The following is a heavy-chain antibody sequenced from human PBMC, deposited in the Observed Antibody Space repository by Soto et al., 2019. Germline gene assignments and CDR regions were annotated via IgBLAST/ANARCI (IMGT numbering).Heavy chain of an antibody. CDR1: GYTFTTYG. CDR3: ATLLGGGFFDL. J-gene: IGHJ2*01. D-gene: IGHD3-10*01. CDR2: ISTSHGNT. Sequence: QAQLVQSGAEVKKPGASVEVSCKASGYTFTTYGITWVRQAPGQGLEWMGWISTSHGNTDYAQKLQGRVTMTTDTSTSTAYMQLGNLRYDDPAVYYCATLLGGGFFDLWGRGTLVTVAS. V-gene: IGHV1-18*01.